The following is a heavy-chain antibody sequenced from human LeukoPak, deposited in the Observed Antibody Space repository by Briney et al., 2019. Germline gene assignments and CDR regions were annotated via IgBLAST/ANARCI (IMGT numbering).Heavy chain of an antibody. Sequence: SETLSLTCTVSGGSISSSSYYWGWIRQPPGKGLEWIGRIHYSGSTSSNPSLKSRVTISVDTSKNQFSLKLSSVTAADTAVYYCATLDSSGRDHWGQGTLVTVSS. CDR1: GGSISSSSYY. D-gene: IGHD6-19*01. CDR2: IHYSGST. J-gene: IGHJ4*02. CDR3: ATLDSSGRDH. V-gene: IGHV4-39*01.